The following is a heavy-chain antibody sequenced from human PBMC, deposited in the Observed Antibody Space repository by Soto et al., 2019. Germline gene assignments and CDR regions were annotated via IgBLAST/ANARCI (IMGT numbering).Heavy chain of an antibody. CDR3: ARHISEWQQLGGRFDP. V-gene: IGHV5-51*01. J-gene: IGHJ5*02. Sequence: GESLTISCKRSGYSFTSYWIGLVRQMPGKGLEWMGIIYPGDSDTRYSPSFQGQVTISADKSISTAYLRWSSLKASDTAMYYCARHISEWQQLGGRFDPWGQGTLVTVSS. CDR2: IYPGDSDT. D-gene: IGHD6-13*01. CDR1: GYSFTSYW.